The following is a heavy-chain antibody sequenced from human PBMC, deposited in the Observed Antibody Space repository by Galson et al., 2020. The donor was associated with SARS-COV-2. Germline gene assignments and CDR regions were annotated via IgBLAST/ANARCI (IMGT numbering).Heavy chain of an antibody. CDR2: TYYRSKWYN. V-gene: IGHV6-1*01. CDR3: AAGNMGWFDH. D-gene: IGHD3-10*01. CDR1: EATISSDSAA. Sequence: SQTLSLTSNLSEATISSDSAAWTWIRQTASRGLEWLGSTYYRSKWYNDYAVSVKGRITINPDTAKNQLSLQVNSVTPEDTAVYYCAAGNMGWFDHWGQGILVTVAS. J-gene: IGHJ5*02.